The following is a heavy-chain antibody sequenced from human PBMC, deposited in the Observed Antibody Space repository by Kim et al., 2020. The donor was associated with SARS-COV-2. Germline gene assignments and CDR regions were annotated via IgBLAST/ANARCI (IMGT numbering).Heavy chain of an antibody. Sequence: NPPLKSRVIISVDTSKNQFSLKLSYVTAADTAGYYCARLTGTTEKWFDPWGQGTLVTVSS. V-gene: IGHV4-39*01. J-gene: IGHJ5*02. CDR3: ARLTGTTEKWFDP. D-gene: IGHD1-7*01.